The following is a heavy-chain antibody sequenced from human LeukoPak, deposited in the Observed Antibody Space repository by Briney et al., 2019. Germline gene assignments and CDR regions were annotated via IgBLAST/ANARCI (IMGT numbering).Heavy chain of an antibody. CDR2: IYYSGST. Sequence: PSETLSLTCTVSGGSISSYYWSWIRQPPGKGLEWIGYIYYSGSTNYNPSLKSRVTISVDTSKNQFSLKLSSVTAADAAVYYCARDTHIVVVPAAAYYYYYGMDVWGQGTTVTVSS. J-gene: IGHJ6*02. CDR3: ARDTHIVVVPAAAYYYYYGMDV. V-gene: IGHV4-59*01. D-gene: IGHD2-2*01. CDR1: GGSISSYY.